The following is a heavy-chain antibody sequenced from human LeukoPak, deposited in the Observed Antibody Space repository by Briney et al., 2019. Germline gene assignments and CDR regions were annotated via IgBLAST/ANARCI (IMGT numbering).Heavy chain of an antibody. CDR3: ARSNLGSYDQSGYYHY. CDR2: IYISGNT. V-gene: IGHV4-4*07. J-gene: IGHJ4*02. Sequence: SETLSLTCTVSGGSLSGYYRNWIRQPAGKGLEWIGRIYISGNTWYKPSLQSRVTMSVDTSKNQFSLKMSSLTAADTAVYYCARSNLGSYDQSGYYHYWGQGTRVTVSS. D-gene: IGHD3-22*01. CDR1: GGSLSGYY.